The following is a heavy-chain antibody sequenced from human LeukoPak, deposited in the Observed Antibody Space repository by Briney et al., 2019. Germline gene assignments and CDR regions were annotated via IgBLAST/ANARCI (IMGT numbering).Heavy chain of an antibody. Sequence: PGRSLRLSCAASGFTFSTYGMHWVRQAPGKGLEWVAVISYDGRTKYYGDSVKGRFTISRDNSKNTLDLQMNSLRAEDTAVYYCAKELHKTTWYSHWGQGILVTVSS. D-gene: IGHD2-15*01. CDR3: AKELHKTTWYSH. V-gene: IGHV3-30*18. CDR1: GFTFSTYG. CDR2: ISYDGRTK. J-gene: IGHJ4*02.